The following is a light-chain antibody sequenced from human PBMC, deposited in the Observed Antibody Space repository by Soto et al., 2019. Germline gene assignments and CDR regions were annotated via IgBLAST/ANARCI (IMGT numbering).Light chain of an antibody. CDR2: EVS. J-gene: IGLJ2*01. Sequence: QSALTQPASVSGSPGQSITISCTGTSSDVGDYDYVSWYQQYAAKAPKMMIDEVSNRPSGVSNRFSGYKSANTASLTISGLQAEDEADYYCSSYRSSNTLLFGGGTKLTVL. CDR3: SSYRSSNTLL. V-gene: IGLV2-14*01. CDR1: SSDVGDYDY.